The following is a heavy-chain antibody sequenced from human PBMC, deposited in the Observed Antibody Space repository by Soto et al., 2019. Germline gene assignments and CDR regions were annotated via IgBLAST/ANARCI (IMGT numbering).Heavy chain of an antibody. D-gene: IGHD4-17*01. CDR3: ARRGVTTVTTSRGNDYYYYYMDV. V-gene: IGHV1-58*02. Sequence: ASVKVSCKASGFTFTSSAMQWVRQARGQRLEWIGWIVVGSGNTNYAQKFQERVTITRDMSTSTAYMELSSLRSEDTAVYYCARRGVTTVTTSRGNDYYYYYMDVWGKGTTVTVSS. CDR1: GFTFTSSA. CDR2: IVVGSGNT. J-gene: IGHJ6*03.